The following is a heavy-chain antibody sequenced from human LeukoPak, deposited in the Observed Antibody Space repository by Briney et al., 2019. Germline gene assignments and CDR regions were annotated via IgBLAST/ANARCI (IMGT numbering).Heavy chain of an antibody. J-gene: IGHJ4*02. CDR3: ARAKGVSTGYRPTDY. Sequence: GGSLRLSCAASGFTFSSSGMHWVRQAPGKGLEWVAVIWYGGSNRYYADPVKGRFTVSRDNSKNTLYLQMNSLRAEDTAVYYCARAKGVSTGYRPTDYWGQGTLVTVSS. CDR2: IWYGGSNR. CDR1: GFTFSSSG. D-gene: IGHD3-22*01. V-gene: IGHV3-33*01.